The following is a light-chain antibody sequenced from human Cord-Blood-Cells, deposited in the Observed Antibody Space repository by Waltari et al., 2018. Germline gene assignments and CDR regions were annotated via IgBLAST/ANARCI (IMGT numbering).Light chain of an antibody. V-gene: IGLV3-19*01. CDR3: NSRDSSGNHEV. Sequence: SSELTQDPAVSVALGQTVRITYQGDSLRSYYASWYQQKPGQAPLLVIYGKNNRPSGIPDRFSGSSSGNTASLTITGAQAEDEADYYCNSRDSSGNHEVFGGGTKLTVL. CDR2: GKN. J-gene: IGLJ3*02. CDR1: SLRSYY.